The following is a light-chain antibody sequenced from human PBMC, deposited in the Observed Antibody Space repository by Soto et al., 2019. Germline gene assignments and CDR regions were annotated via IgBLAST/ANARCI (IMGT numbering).Light chain of an antibody. V-gene: IGKV3-11*01. Sequence: EIVLTQSPATLSLSPGERATLSCRASTSVSSYLAWYQQKPGQAPRLLIYDASNMATGIPARFSGSGSGTDFTLAISSLEPDDFAGYYCQQRSNWPPYTFGQGTKLESK. CDR3: QQRSNWPPYT. CDR2: DAS. J-gene: IGKJ2*01. CDR1: TSVSSY.